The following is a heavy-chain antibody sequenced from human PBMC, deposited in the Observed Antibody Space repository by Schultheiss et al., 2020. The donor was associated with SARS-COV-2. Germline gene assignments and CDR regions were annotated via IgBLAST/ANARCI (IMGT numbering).Heavy chain of an antibody. D-gene: IGHD6-6*01. CDR1: GGSISSNY. Sequence: SETLSLTCTVSGGSISSNYWSWIRQSPGKGLEWIGYVHYSGNTNYNPSLKSRVTTSVDTSKNQFSLKLRSVTAADTALYYCARARLTRRIDSWGQGTLVTVSS. CDR3: ARARLTRRIDS. CDR2: VHYSGNT. J-gene: IGHJ4*02. V-gene: IGHV4-59*01.